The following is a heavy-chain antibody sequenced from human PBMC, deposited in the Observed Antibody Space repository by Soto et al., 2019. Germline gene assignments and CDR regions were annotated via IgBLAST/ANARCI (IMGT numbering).Heavy chain of an antibody. CDR1: GFTVSSNY. Sequence: VQLVESGGGLVQPGGSLRLSCAASGFTVSSNYMSWVRQAPGKGLEWVSVIYSGGSTYYADSVKGRFTISRDNSKNTLYLQMNSLRAEDTAVYYCARDLSDFWSGYSGYWGQGTLVTVSS. D-gene: IGHD3-3*01. CDR2: IYSGGST. V-gene: IGHV3-66*01. CDR3: ARDLSDFWSGYSGY. J-gene: IGHJ4*02.